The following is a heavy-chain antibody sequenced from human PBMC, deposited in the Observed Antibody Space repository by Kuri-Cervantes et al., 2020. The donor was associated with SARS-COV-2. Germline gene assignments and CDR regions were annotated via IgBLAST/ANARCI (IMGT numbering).Heavy chain of an antibody. CDR1: GYSFTSYW. J-gene: IGHJ6*03. Sequence: KVSCKGSGYSFTSYWIGWVRQMPGKGLEWMGIIYPGDSDTRYSPSFQGQVTISADKSISTAYLQWSSLKASDTAMYYCARGGGPSLRYYYYYMDVRGKGTTVTVSS. V-gene: IGHV5-51*01. CDR3: ARGGGPSLRYYYYYMDV. CDR2: IYPGDSDT. D-gene: IGHD2-15*01.